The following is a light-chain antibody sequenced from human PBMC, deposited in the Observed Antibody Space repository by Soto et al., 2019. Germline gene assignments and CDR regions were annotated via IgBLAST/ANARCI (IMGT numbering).Light chain of an antibody. V-gene: IGLV2-14*01. CDR3: SSFTSSNTYV. J-gene: IGLJ1*01. CDR2: DVS. CDR1: SSDVGGYNY. Sequence: QSALTQPASVSGTPGQSIAISCTGNSSDVGGYNYVSWYQQHPGKALKLMIYDVSNRPSGVSNRFSASKSGNTASLTISGLQAEDEADYYCSSFTSSNTYVFGTGTKVTVL.